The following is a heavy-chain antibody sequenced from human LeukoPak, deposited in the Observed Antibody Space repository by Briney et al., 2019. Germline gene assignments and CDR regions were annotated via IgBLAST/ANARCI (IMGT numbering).Heavy chain of an antibody. V-gene: IGHV5-51*01. D-gene: IGHD6-19*01. CDR2: IYPGDSDT. J-gene: IGHJ3*02. CDR3: ARPYSSGWYKGAFDI. CDR1: GYSFTSYW. Sequence: GESLKISCRGSGYSFTSYWIAWVRQMPGKGLEWMGIIYPGDSDTKYSPSFQGQVTISADKSISTAYLQWSSLKASDTAMYYCARPYSSGWYKGAFDIWGQGTMVTVSS.